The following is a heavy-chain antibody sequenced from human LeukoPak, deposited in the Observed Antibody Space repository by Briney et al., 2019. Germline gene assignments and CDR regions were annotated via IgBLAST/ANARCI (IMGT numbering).Heavy chain of an antibody. Sequence: PSETLSLTCTVPGFSITSTYFWTWICQSPGEGLEWIATISHGGNTYYNPSLKSGVTMSIDTSKTQFSLKLTSVTAADTAVYYCARVNTPMATFDFWGQGTRVTVSS. CDR2: ISHGGNT. CDR3: ARVNTPMATFDF. CDR1: GFSITSTYF. D-gene: IGHD5-18*01. J-gene: IGHJ4*02. V-gene: IGHV4-38-2*02.